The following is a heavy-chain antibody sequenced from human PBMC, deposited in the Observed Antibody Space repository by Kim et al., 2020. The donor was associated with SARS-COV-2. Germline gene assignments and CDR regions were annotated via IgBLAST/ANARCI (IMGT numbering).Heavy chain of an antibody. CDR1: GGSISSYY. D-gene: IGHD6-19*01. CDR2: IYTSGST. V-gene: IGHV4-4*07. J-gene: IGHJ3*02. Sequence: SETLSLTCTVSGGSISSYYWSWIRQPAGKGLEWIGRIYTSGSTNYNASLKSRVTMSVDTSKNQFSLKLSSVTAADTAVYYCARDRGGGYSSGWYYNDDAFDIWGQGTMVTVSS. CDR3: ARDRGGGYSSGWYYNDDAFDI.